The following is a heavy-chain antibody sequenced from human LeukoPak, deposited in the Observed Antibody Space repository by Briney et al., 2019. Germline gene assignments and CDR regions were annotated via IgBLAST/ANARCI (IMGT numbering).Heavy chain of an antibody. CDR2: IKQDASEK. Sequence: GGSLRLSCAASRFTFSNYWMNWVRQAPGKGLEWVANIKQDASEKYYVDSVRGRFTISRDNAKNSLYLQMDSLRGEATAVYFCARGVAALMDVWGKGTTVTVSS. V-gene: IGHV3-7*04. J-gene: IGHJ6*03. CDR3: ARGVAALMDV. D-gene: IGHD6-6*01. CDR1: RFTFSNYW.